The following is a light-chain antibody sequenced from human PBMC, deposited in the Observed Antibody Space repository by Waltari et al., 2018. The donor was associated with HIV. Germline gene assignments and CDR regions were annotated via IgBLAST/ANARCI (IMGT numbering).Light chain of an antibody. Sequence: DIKMTQSPSSLSASVGDRVTITWRASQALANSLAWYQQNPVKVPKLLVYGASRLERLVPSRFSGSGSVTDYILTISSLQPEDFATYYCQQYYTTPLTFGQGTKLEIK. CDR2: GAS. J-gene: IGKJ2*01. CDR3: QQYYTTPLT. V-gene: IGKV1-NL1*01. CDR1: QALANS.